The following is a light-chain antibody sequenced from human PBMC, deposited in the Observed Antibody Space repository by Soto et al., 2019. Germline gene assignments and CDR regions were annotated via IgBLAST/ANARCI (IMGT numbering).Light chain of an antibody. CDR3: QQFHSYSPYT. V-gene: IGKV1-5*03. Sequence: DIQMTQSPSTLSVCIGDRVTITCRASESISSWLAWYQQKPGKAPNLLIYKASSLESGVPSRFSGNGSGTEFTLTISSLQPDDFATYYCQQFHSYSPYTFGQGTKLQIK. CDR2: KAS. CDR1: ESISSW. J-gene: IGKJ2*01.